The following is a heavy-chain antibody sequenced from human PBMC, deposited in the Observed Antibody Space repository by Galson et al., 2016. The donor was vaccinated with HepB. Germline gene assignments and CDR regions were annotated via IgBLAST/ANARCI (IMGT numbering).Heavy chain of an antibody. CDR2: IYISGST. CDR3: ARDQEEFYYYYMDV. V-gene: IGHV4-61*02. Sequence: TLSLTCTVSAGSISSAGFYWSWLRQPAGKGLEWIGRIYISGSTNYNPPLKSRVTLSVDTSKSQFSLKLSSVTAADTAVYYCARDQEEFYYYYMDVWGKGTTVTVSS. J-gene: IGHJ6*03. CDR1: AGSISSAGFY.